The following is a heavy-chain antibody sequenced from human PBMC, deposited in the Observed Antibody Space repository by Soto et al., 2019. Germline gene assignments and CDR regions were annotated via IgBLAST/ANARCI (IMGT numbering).Heavy chain of an antibody. J-gene: IGHJ6*02. Sequence: ASVKVSCKASGLTFTSSAVQWVRQARGQRLEWIGWIVVGSGNTNYAQKFQERVTITRDMSTSTAYMELSSLRSEDTAVYYCAAVDYDFWSGYLSMDVWGQGTTVTVSS. V-gene: IGHV1-58*01. CDR1: GLTFTSSA. D-gene: IGHD3-3*01. CDR2: IVVGSGNT. CDR3: AAVDYDFWSGYLSMDV.